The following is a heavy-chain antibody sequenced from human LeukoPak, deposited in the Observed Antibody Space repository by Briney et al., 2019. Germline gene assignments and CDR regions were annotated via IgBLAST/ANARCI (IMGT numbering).Heavy chain of an antibody. CDR2: INHSGST. CDR1: GGSFSGYY. J-gene: IGHJ4*02. CDR3: ARVVSGITIFGVVIAHFDY. V-gene: IGHV4-34*01. D-gene: IGHD3-3*01. Sequence: SETLSLTCAVYGGSFSGYYWSWIRQPPGKGLEWIGEINHSGSTNYNPSPKSRVTISVDTSKNQFSLKLSSVTAADTAVYYCARVVSGITIFGVVIAHFDYWGQGTLVTVSS.